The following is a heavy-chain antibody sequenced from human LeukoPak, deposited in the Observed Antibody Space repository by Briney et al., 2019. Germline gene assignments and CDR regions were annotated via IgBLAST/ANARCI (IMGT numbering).Heavy chain of an antibody. CDR1: GGSISSSSYY. J-gene: IGHJ4*02. D-gene: IGHD3-22*01. CDR2: IYYSGST. CDR3: ASAYDSSGYYPFDY. V-gene: IGHV4-39*01. Sequence: PSETLSLTCTVSGGSISSSSYYWGWIRQPPGKGLEWIGSIYYSGSTYYNPYLKSRVTISLDTSKNPFSLKLSSVTAADTAVYYCASAYDSSGYYPFDYWGQGTLVTVSS.